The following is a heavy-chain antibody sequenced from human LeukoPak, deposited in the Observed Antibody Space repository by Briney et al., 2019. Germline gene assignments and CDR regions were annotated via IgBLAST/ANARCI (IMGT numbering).Heavy chain of an antibody. V-gene: IGHV3-7*01. D-gene: IGHD2-15*01. CDR3: ARNEGYCSGGSCYGRDFDY. CDR1: GFTFSTYW. CDR2: IKQDGSEK. Sequence: GGSLRLSCAASGFTFSTYWMSWVRQAPGKGLEWVANIKQDGSEKYYVDSVKGRFTISRDNAKNSLYLQMNSLRAEDTAVYYCARNEGYCSGGSCYGRDFDYWGQGTLVTVSS. J-gene: IGHJ4*02.